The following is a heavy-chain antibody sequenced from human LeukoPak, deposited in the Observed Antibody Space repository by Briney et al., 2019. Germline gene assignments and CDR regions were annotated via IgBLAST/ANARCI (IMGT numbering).Heavy chain of an antibody. J-gene: IGHJ4*02. CDR2: ISGSGGST. Sequence: PGGSLRLSCEVSGLIFSNFAMSWVRQAPGKGLEWVSAISGSGGSTYYADSVKGRFTISRDNSKNTLYLQMNSLRAEDTAVYCCAKSSTVTTDWGQGTLVTVSS. D-gene: IGHD4-17*01. V-gene: IGHV3-23*01. CDR1: GLIFSNFA. CDR3: AKSSTVTTD.